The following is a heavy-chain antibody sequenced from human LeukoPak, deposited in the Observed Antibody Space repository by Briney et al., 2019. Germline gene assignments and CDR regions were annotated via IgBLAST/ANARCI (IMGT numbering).Heavy chain of an antibody. D-gene: IGHD6-19*01. CDR1: GGTFISYA. Sequence: GASVKVSCKASGGTFISYAISWVRQAPGQGLEWMGGIIPIFGTANYAQKFQGRVTITADESTSTAYMELSSLRSEDTAVYYCARGSIAVAANYGMDVWGQETTVTVSS. J-gene: IGHJ6*02. CDR2: IIPIFGTA. V-gene: IGHV1-69*13. CDR3: ARGSIAVAANYGMDV.